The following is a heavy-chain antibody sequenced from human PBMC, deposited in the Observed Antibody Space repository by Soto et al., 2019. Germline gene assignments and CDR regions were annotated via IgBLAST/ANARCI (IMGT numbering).Heavy chain of an antibody. V-gene: IGHV2-5*01. J-gene: IGHJ5*02. D-gene: IGHD2-15*01. CDR3: AHQDCSGGSCYGADWFDP. CDR1: GFSLSTSGVG. Sequence: QITLKESGPTLVKPTQTLTLTCTFSGFSLSTSGVGVGWIRQPPGKALEWLALIYRNDDKRYSPSLKSRLTITKDTSKNQVVLTMTNMDPVDTATYYCAHQDCSGGSCYGADWFDPWGQGTLVTVSS. CDR2: IYRNDDK.